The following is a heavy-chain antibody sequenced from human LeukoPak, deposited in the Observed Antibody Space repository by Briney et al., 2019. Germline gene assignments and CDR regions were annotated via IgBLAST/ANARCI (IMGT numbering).Heavy chain of an antibody. D-gene: IGHD5-12*01. Sequence: GGSLRLSCAVSGFTLDDYAMHWVRQVPGKGLEWVSGINSDGSSTNYADSVKGRFTISRDNAKNTLFLQMNSLRAEDAAVYYCARSDSGQIDFWGQGTLVTVSS. CDR1: GFTLDDYA. V-gene: IGHV3-74*01. CDR2: INSDGSST. CDR3: ARSDSGQIDF. J-gene: IGHJ4*02.